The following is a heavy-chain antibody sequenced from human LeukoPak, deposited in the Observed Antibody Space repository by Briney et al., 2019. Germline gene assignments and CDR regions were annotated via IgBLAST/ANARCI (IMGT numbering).Heavy chain of an antibody. CDR2: IRSKAYGGTT. D-gene: IGHD5-24*01. Sequence: PGGSLRLSCAASGFTFSSYAMSWVRQAPGKGLEWVGFIRSKAYGGTTEYAASVKGRFTISRDDSKSIAYLQMNSLKTEDTAVYYCTRTIEGAFDIWGQGTMVTVSS. J-gene: IGHJ3*02. CDR1: GFTFSSYA. V-gene: IGHV3-49*04. CDR3: TRTIEGAFDI.